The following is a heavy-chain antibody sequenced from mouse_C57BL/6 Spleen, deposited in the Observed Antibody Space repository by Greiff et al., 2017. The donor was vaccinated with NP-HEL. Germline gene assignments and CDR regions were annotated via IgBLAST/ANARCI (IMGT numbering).Heavy chain of an antibody. Sequence: VQLQQPGAELVKPGASVKLSCKASGYTFTSYWMHWVKQRPGQGLEWIGMIHPNSGSTNYNEKFKSKATLTVDKSSSTAYMQLSSLTSEDSAVYYCARSPITTVSSGAMDYWGQGTSVTVSS. D-gene: IGHD1-1*01. J-gene: IGHJ4*01. CDR2: IHPNSGST. CDR1: GYTFTSYW. V-gene: IGHV1-64*01. CDR3: ARSPITTVSSGAMDY.